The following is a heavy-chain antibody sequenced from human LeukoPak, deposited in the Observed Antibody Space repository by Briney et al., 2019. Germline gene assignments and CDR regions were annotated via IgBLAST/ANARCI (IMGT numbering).Heavy chain of an antibody. CDR3: ARGRSIGGYVYYYMDV. D-gene: IGHD5-12*01. CDR2: INHSGST. CDR1: GGSFSGYY. Sequence: PSETLSLTCAVYGGSFSGYYWSWIRKPPGKGLEWIGEINHSGSTNYNPSLKSRVTISVDTSKNQFSLKLSSVTAADTAVYYCARGRSIGGYVYYYMDVWGKGTTVTVSS. J-gene: IGHJ6*03. V-gene: IGHV4-34*01.